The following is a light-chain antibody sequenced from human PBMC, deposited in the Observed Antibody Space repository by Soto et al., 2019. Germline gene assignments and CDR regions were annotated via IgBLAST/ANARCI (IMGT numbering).Light chain of an antibody. J-gene: IGKJ4*01. Sequence: IQRNQSPSSXXXXXGYXXXSTWRASQGISSWLAWYQQKPGRAPKLLIYAASSLQSGVPSRFSGSGSGTDFTLTISSLQPEDFATYYCQQANSFPLTFGGGTKVDIK. CDR3: QQANSFPLT. CDR1: QGISSW. V-gene: IGKV1-12*01. CDR2: AAS.